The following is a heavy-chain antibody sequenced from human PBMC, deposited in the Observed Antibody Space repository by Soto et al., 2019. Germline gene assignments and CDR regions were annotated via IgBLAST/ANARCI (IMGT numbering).Heavy chain of an antibody. CDR1: GYTFTSYA. J-gene: IGHJ4*02. CDR2: INAGNGNT. V-gene: IGHV1-3*01. Sequence: VASVKVSCKASGYTFTSYAMHWVRQAPGQRLEWMGWINAGNGNTKYSQKFQGRVTITRDTSASTAYMELSSLRSEDTAVYYCASQDYSDSSGYYSFDYWGQGTLVTVSS. CDR3: ASQDYSDSSGYYSFDY. D-gene: IGHD3-22*01.